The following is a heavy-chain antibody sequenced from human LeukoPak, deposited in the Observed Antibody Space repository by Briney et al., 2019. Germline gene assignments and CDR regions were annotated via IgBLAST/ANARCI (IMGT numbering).Heavy chain of an antibody. Sequence: PGGSLRLSCVASGFTFTDFAMNWVRQVPGKGPEWVSHIGGGGVDREYEESVKGRYNVSRDNSRNSLYLQMNSLRGEDTAIYYCVKDSIERNGVYDAFDVWGQGTKVTVAS. CDR1: GFTFTDFA. J-gene: IGHJ3*01. V-gene: IGHV3-23*02. D-gene: IGHD2-8*01. CDR2: IGGGGVDR. CDR3: VKDSIERNGVYDAFDV.